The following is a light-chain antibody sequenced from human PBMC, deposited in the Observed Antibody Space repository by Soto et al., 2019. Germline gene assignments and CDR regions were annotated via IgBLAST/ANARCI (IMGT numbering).Light chain of an antibody. CDR1: QGIRND. V-gene: IGKV1-6*01. J-gene: IGKJ1*01. CDR2: AAS. CDR3: LQDYNYPWT. Sequence: AIQMTQSPSSLSASVGDRVTITCRASQGIRNDLSWYQQKPGKAPKLLIYAASTLQSGVPSRFIGSSSRTDFTLTISSLQPEDFATYHCLQDYNYPWTFGQGTKLEI.